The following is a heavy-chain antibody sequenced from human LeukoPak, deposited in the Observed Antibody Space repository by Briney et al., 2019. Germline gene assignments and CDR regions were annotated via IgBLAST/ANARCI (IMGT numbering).Heavy chain of an antibody. CDR2: VSGSGDST. Sequence: GGSLRLSCATSGFTFSSYAMSWVRQAPGKGLEWVSGVSGSGDSTYYADSVKGRFTISRDNSKNTLYLQMNSLRAEDTAVYYCAKTLTMILVLRGGFDYWGQGALVTVSS. V-gene: IGHV3-23*01. CDR1: GFTFSSYA. CDR3: AKTLTMILVLRGGFDY. J-gene: IGHJ4*02. D-gene: IGHD3-22*01.